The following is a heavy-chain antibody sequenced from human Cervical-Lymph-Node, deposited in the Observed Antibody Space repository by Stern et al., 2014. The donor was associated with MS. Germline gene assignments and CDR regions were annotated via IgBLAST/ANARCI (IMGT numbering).Heavy chain of an antibody. CDR2: IDPNSGGT. CDR3: AREIAGTRGY. D-gene: IGHD6-13*01. V-gene: IGHV1-2*06. Sequence: VHLVESGAEVKKPGASVKVSCKASGYSFTGYHMHWVRQAPGQGLEWMGRIDPNSGGTNYEQNFQGRVTMTRDTSISTAYMELSRLRSDDTAVYYCAREIAGTRGYWGQGTLVTVSS. CDR1: GYSFTGYH. J-gene: IGHJ4*02.